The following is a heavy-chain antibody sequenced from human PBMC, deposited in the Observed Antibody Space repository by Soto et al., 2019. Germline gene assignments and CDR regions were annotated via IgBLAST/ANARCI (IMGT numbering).Heavy chain of an antibody. CDR1: GFTFSSYE. Sequence: EVQLVESGGGLVQAGGSLRLFCAVSGFTFSSYEMNWVRQAPGKGLEWDSYIGTSGKTIYYADSVRGHFTISRDNAKNSLYLQMNSLRAEDTAVYFCARDPAIYSGKFDYGLDVWGRGTTVTVSS. CDR3: ARDPAIYSGKFDYGLDV. CDR2: IGTSGKTI. V-gene: IGHV3-48*03. J-gene: IGHJ6*02. D-gene: IGHD4-4*01.